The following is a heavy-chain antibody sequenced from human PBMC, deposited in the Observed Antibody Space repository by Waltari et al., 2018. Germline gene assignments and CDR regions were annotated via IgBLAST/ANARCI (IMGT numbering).Heavy chain of an antibody. V-gene: IGHV3-48*01. CDR3: VRPRGQEPRGDS. J-gene: IGHJ4*02. D-gene: IGHD1-26*01. CDR1: GFTFSTSD. Sequence: EVLLVESGGGLVQPGGSLKVSCVASGFTFSTSDINWVRLAPGKGMKWVSYISPGSRTIYYADSMKGRFTVSRDNTRNTVYLQMNNLRVEDTAVYYCVRPRGQEPRGDSWGQGTLVTVSS. CDR2: ISPGSRTI.